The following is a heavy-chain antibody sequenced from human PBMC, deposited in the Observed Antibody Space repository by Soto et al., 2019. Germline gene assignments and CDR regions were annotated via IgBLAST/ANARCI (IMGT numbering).Heavy chain of an antibody. J-gene: IGHJ4*02. CDR3: TLRENTSRGPIY. CDR2: GYE. D-gene: IGHD6-13*01. Sequence: QITLKESGPTLVKPTQTLTLTCTVSGFSVTTGGMTLGWIRQPPGKAPEWLALGYEYSPSLQSRLTFTKDTSNNQVLLTMTNLGPADTATYYCTLRENTSRGPIYWGQGILVTVSS. CDR1: GFSVTTGGMT. V-gene: IGHV2-5*01.